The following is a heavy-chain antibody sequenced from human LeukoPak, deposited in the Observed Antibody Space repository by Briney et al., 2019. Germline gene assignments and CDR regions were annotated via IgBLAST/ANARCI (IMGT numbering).Heavy chain of an antibody. D-gene: IGHD3-10*01. CDR1: GGSISSYY. CDR2: IYYSGST. CDR3: ARGYGSGSNWFDP. V-gene: IGHV4-59*12. Sequence: PSETLSLTCTVSGGSISSYYWSWIRQPPGKGLEWIGYIYYSGSTNYNPSLKSRVTMSVDTSKNQLSLKLNSVTAADTAVYYCARGYGSGSNWFDPWGQGTLVIVSS. J-gene: IGHJ5*02.